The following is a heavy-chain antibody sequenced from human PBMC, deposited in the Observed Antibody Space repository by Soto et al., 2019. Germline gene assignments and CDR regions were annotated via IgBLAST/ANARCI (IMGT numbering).Heavy chain of an antibody. CDR1: GYTFTSYA. Sequence: QVQLVQSGAEEKKPGASVKVSCEASGYTFTSYAMHWVRQPPGQRLEWMGWINAGNGNTKYSQKFQGRVTITRDTSASTAYMELSSLRSEDTAVYYCARDRQQLNWFDPWGQGTLVTVSS. CDR3: ARDRQQLNWFDP. V-gene: IGHV1-3*05. D-gene: IGHD6-13*01. J-gene: IGHJ5*02. CDR2: INAGNGNT.